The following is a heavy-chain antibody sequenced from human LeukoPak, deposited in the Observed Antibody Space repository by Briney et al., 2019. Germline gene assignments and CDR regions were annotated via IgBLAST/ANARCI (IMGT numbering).Heavy chain of an antibody. J-gene: IGHJ6*02. CDR3: AREVRYYDILTGYYYYYGMEV. Sequence: PSETLSLTCTVSGGSISSYYWSWIRQPPGKGLEWIGYIYYSGSTNYNPSLKSRVTISVDTSKNQFSLKLSSVTAADTAVYYCAREVRYYDILTGYYYYYGMEVWGQGTTVTVSS. CDR1: GGSISSYY. V-gene: IGHV4-59*01. CDR2: IYYSGST. D-gene: IGHD3-9*01.